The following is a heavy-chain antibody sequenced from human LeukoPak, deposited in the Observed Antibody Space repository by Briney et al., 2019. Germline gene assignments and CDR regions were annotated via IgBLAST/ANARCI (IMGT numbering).Heavy chain of an antibody. CDR3: ARGYYYRT. Sequence: SQTLSLTCTVSGGSVGSDNSYWSWIRQPAGKGLEWIGRIYADGRSTYNPSLKSRVTTLVDTSKNQFSLRLSSMTAADTAVYYCARGYYYRTWGLGTLVTVSS. CDR2: IYADGRS. V-gene: IGHV4-61*02. D-gene: IGHD3-10*01. J-gene: IGHJ4*02. CDR1: GGSVGSDNSY.